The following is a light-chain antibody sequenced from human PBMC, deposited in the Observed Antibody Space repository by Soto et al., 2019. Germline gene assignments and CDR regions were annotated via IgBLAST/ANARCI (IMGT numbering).Light chain of an antibody. Sequence: DIQMTQSPSSLSASVGDRVIITCRASQTIGTNLNWYQQKAGKVPRLLIYAASRLQSWVPSRFTGSGSGPDFTLTINSLQPEDFATYHCQQAYSSRTFGQGTKVDFK. J-gene: IGKJ1*01. CDR1: QTIGTN. CDR3: QQAYSSRT. V-gene: IGKV1-39*01. CDR2: AAS.